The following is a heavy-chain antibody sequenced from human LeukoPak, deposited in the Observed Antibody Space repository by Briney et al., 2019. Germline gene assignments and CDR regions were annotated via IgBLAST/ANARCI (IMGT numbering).Heavy chain of an antibody. Sequence: SETLSLTCSVSGDSITNYYWNWVRQPPGKGLEWIGYIHYTGKNYYNPSLKSRITMSVDTSKSQFSLKLSSVTTADAAVYYCAKWHERLMAFDSWGQGAPVTVSP. CDR3: AKWHERLMAFDS. CDR1: GDSITNYY. D-gene: IGHD2-8*01. CDR2: IHYTGKN. J-gene: IGHJ4*02. V-gene: IGHV4-59*01.